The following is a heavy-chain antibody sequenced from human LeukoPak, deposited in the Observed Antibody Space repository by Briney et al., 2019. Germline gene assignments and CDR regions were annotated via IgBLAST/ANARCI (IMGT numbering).Heavy chain of an antibody. CDR1: GGSISSYY. D-gene: IGHD2-2*01. CDR3: ASSTSWNWFDP. V-gene: IGHV4-4*07. Sequence: SETLSLTCTVSGGSISSYYWSWIRQPAGKGLEGIGRIYTSGSTNYNPSLKSRVTMSVDTSKNQFSLKLSSVTAADTAVYYCASSTSWNWFDPWGQGTLVTVSS. J-gene: IGHJ5*02. CDR2: IYTSGST.